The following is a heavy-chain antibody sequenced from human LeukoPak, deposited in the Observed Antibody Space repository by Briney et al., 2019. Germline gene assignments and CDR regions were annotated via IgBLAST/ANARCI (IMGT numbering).Heavy chain of an antibody. D-gene: IGHD1-26*01. J-gene: IGHJ4*02. CDR3: ARERYRGSYLLGGY. Sequence: PSETLSLTCTVSGGSISSYYWSWLRQPPGKGLEWIGYIYYSGSTNYNPSLKSRVTISVDTSKNQFSLKLSSVTAADTAVYYCARERYRGSYLLGGYWGQGTLVTVSS. CDR1: GGSISSYY. V-gene: IGHV4-59*01. CDR2: IYYSGST.